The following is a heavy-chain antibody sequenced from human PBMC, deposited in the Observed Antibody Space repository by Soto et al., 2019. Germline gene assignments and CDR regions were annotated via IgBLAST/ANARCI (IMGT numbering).Heavy chain of an antibody. D-gene: IGHD6-13*01. CDR3: ARYSAGSFWNYAMDV. CDR1: GGTFTNSA. V-gene: IGHV1-69*01. Sequence: QVQLVQSGAEVKKPGSSVKVSCKASGGTFTNSAFNWVRQAPGQGLEWMGGIIPLFDTTNSAQNFQGRVTFTADDSTSTAYMELSGLRSEDTAAYYCARYSAGSFWNYAMDVWGQGTTVTV. J-gene: IGHJ6*02. CDR2: IIPLFDTT.